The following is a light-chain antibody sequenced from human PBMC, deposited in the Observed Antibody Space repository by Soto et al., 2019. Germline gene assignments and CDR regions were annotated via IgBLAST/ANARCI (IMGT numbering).Light chain of an antibody. Sequence: EFVLTQSPATLSLSPGERATLSCRASQSVSSYLAWYQQKPGQAPRLLIHDASNRATGIPARFSGNGSGTDFTLTISSLEPEDFAVYYCQQRTSWTPMYTFGQGTKLEIK. CDR1: QSVSSY. V-gene: IGKV3-11*01. CDR3: QQRTSWTPMYT. CDR2: DAS. J-gene: IGKJ2*01.